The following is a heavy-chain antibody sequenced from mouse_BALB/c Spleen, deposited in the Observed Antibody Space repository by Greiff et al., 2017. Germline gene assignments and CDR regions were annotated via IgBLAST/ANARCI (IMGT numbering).Heavy chain of an antibody. CDR1: GFTFSSYT. CDR3: ARYEDGYYPTWCAY. Sequence: EVQLVESGGGLVKPGGSLKLSCAASGFTFSSYTMSWVRQTPEKRLEWVATISSGGGNTYYPDSVKGRFTISRDNAKNNLYLQMSSLRSEDTALYYCARYEDGYYPTWCAYWGQGTLVTVSA. D-gene: IGHD2-3*01. V-gene: IGHV5-9*03. CDR2: ISSGGGNT. J-gene: IGHJ3*01.